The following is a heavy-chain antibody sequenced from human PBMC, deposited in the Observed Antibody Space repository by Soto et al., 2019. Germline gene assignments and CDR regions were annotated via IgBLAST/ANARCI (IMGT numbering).Heavy chain of an antibody. D-gene: IGHD6-13*01. J-gene: IGHJ4*02. CDR2: IYPGDSDT. CDR3: ARGGRDIAAAGIDY. V-gene: IGHV5-51*01. Sequence: GEALNLSCTGSGYSFTRYWSGWVRQMPGKGLEWVGIIYPGDSDTRYSPSFQGQVTISADKSISTAYLQWSSLKASDTAMYYCARGGRDIAAAGIDYWGQGTLVTVSS. CDR1: GYSFTRYW.